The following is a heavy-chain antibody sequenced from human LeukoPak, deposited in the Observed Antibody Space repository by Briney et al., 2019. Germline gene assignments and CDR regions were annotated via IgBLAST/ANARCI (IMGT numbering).Heavy chain of an antibody. Sequence: ASVKVSCEASGYTFTSYYMHWVRQAPGQGLEWMGIINPSGGSTSYAQKFQGRVTMTRDTSTSTVYMELSSLRSEDTAVYYCAREDNWNFRLSGWFDPWGQGTLVTVSS. CDR3: AREDNWNFRLSGWFDP. CDR1: GYTFTSYY. D-gene: IGHD1-7*01. V-gene: IGHV1-46*01. J-gene: IGHJ5*02. CDR2: INPSGGST.